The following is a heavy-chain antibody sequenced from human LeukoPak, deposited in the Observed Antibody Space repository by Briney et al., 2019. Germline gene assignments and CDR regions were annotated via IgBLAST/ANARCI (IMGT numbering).Heavy chain of an antibody. D-gene: IGHD3-16*02. CDR3: ARSASYYDYVWGSYRPNWFDP. Sequence: PSETLSLTCAVYGGSFSGYYWSWICQPPGKGLEWIGEINHSGSTNYNPSLKSRVTISVDTSKNQFSLKLSSVTAADTAVYYCARSASYYDYVWGSYRPNWFDPWGQGTLVTVSS. J-gene: IGHJ5*02. V-gene: IGHV4-34*01. CDR1: GGSFSGYY. CDR2: INHSGST.